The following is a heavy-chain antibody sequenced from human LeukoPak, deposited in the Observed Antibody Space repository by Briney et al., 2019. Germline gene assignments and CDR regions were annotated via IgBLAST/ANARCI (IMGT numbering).Heavy chain of an antibody. V-gene: IGHV3-74*01. J-gene: IGHJ4*02. Sequence: PGGSLRLSCAASGFTFSSYWMHWVRQAPGKGLVWVSRINSDGSSTNYADSVKGRFTISRDNAKNTLYLQMNSLRAEDTAVYYCARGSGWFYFDYWGQGTLVTVSS. CDR3: ARGSGWFYFDY. D-gene: IGHD6-19*01. CDR2: INSDGSST. CDR1: GFTFSSYW.